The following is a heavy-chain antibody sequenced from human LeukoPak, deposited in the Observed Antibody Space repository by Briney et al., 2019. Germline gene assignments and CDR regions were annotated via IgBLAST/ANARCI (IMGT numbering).Heavy chain of an antibody. Sequence: SETLSLTCTVSGGSISSYYWSWIRQPPGKGLEWIGYIYYSGSTSYNPSLKSRVTISVDTSKNQFSLKLSSVTAADTAVYYCARSSSWYFIGYYYYGMDVWGQGTTVTVSS. V-gene: IGHV4-59*08. CDR2: IYYSGST. J-gene: IGHJ6*02. CDR1: GGSISSYY. D-gene: IGHD6-13*01. CDR3: ARSSSWYFIGYYYYGMDV.